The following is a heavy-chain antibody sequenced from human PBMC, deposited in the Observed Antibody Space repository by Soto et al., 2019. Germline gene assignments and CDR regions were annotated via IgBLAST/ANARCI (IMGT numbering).Heavy chain of an antibody. J-gene: IGHJ4*02. V-gene: IGHV1-18*01. CDR3: ACHPTYYYDSSGYFLDY. CDR2: VSDYTFDT. D-gene: IGHD3-22*01. CDR1: GYSFNSYG. Sequence: ASVKVSCKASGYSFNSYGISWVRQAPGQGLEWMGWVSDYTFDTIYVQKFQGRVTMTTDTSTSTAHMELSSLTSDDTAVYYCACHPTYYYDSSGYFLDYWGQGTLVTVSS.